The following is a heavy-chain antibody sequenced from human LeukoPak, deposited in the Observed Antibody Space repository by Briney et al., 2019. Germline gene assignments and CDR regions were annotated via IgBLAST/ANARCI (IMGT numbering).Heavy chain of an antibody. Sequence: GRSLRLSCAASGFTFSSYGMHWVRRAPGKGLEWVAGISYDGSNKYYADSVKGRFTISRDNSKNTMYLQMNSLRAEDTAVYYCAKDGIAAAPNGLAGYWGQGTLVTVSS. CDR3: AKDGIAAAPNGLAGY. CDR1: GFTFSSYG. V-gene: IGHV3-30*18. CDR2: ISYDGSNK. D-gene: IGHD6-13*01. J-gene: IGHJ4*02.